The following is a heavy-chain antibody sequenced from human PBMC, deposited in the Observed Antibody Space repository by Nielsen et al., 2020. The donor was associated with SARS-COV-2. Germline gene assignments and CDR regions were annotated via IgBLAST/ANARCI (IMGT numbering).Heavy chain of an antibody. CDR3: ARDLVVVVAATDYYYYGMDV. Sequence: ETLSLTCTVSGGSVSSGSYYWSWIRQPPGKGLEWIGYIYYSGSTNYNPSLKSRVTISVDTSKNQFSLKLSSVTAADTAVYYCARDLVVVVAATDYYYYGMDVWGQGTTVTVSS. CDR1: GGSVSSGSYY. D-gene: IGHD2-15*01. CDR2: IYYSGST. V-gene: IGHV4-61*01. J-gene: IGHJ6*02.